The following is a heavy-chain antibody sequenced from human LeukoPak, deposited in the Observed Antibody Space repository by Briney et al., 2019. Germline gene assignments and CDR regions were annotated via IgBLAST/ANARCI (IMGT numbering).Heavy chain of an antibody. J-gene: IGHJ4*02. Sequence: GASVKVSCKASGYTFTSYGISWVRQAPGQGLEWMGWISAYNGNTNYAQKLQGRVTMTTDTSTSTAHMELRSLRSDDTAVYYSARDGSSGWYVDLDYWGQGTLVTVSS. CDR3: ARDGSSGWYVDLDY. V-gene: IGHV1-18*01. CDR2: ISAYNGNT. D-gene: IGHD6-19*01. CDR1: GYTFTSYG.